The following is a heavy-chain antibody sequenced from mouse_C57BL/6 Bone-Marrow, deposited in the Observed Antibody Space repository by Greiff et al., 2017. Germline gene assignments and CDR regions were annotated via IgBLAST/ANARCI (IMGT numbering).Heavy chain of an antibody. CDR1: GFTFSNYW. J-gene: IGHJ2*01. CDR3: TGGLTGDYYFDY. D-gene: IGHD4-1*01. V-gene: IGHV6-3*01. CDR2: IRLKSDNYAT. Sequence: EVKLMESGGGLVQPGGSMKLSCVASGFTFSNYWMNWVRQSPEKGLEWVAQIRLKSDNYATHYAESVKGRFTISRDDSKSSVYLQMNNLRAEDTGIYYCTGGLTGDYYFDYWGQGTTLTVSS.